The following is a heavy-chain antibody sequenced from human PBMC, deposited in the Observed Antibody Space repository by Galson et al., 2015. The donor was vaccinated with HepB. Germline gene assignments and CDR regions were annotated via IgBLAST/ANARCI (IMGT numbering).Heavy chain of an antibody. CDR2: ISDDGSNK. CDR1: GFTFSSYA. Sequence: SLRLSCAASGFTFSSYAMRGVRQAPGKGLEWVAVISDDGSNKYYADSVKGRFTISRDNSKNTLYLQMNSLRAEDTAVYYCARGRMVRGLTLRYDAFDIWGQGTMVTVSS. D-gene: IGHD3-10*01. V-gene: IGHV3-30*04. CDR3: ARGRMVRGLTLRYDAFDI. J-gene: IGHJ3*02.